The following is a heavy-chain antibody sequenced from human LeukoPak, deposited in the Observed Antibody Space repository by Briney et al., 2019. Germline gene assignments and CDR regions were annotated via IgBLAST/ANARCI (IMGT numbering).Heavy chain of an antibody. D-gene: IGHD4-11*01. CDR2: IWYDGSNK. J-gene: IGHJ4*02. CDR1: GFTFSSYG. V-gene: IGHV3-33*01. CDR3: ARENTVTMVEPAFDY. Sequence: PGGSLRLSCAASGFTFSSYGMHWVRQAPGKGLEWVAVIWYDGSNKYYADSVKGRFTISRDNSKNTLYLQMNSLRAEDTAVYYCARENTVTMVEPAFDYWGQGTLVTVSS.